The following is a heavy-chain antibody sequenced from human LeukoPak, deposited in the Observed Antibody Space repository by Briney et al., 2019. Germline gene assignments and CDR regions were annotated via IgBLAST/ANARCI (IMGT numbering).Heavy chain of an antibody. CDR1: GFTFSTFA. J-gene: IGHJ4*02. CDR3: ATYRRVLLPFES. D-gene: IGHD2-8*02. V-gene: IGHV3-23*01. CDR2: IFPSGDEI. Sequence: GGSLRLSCAASGFTFSTFAMIWVRQPPGKGLEWVSSIFPSGDEIHYADSVRGRFTISRDNSKSTLSLQMNRLRAEDTAMYYCATYRRVLLPFESWGQGTLVTVSS.